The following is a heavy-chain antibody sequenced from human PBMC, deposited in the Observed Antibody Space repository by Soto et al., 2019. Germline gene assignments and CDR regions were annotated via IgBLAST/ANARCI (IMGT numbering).Heavy chain of an antibody. Sequence: PGGSLRLSCAASGFTFSSYIMNWVRQAPGKGLEWVSSISSSSSYIYYADSVKGRFTISRDNAKNSLYLQMNSLRAEDTAVYYCARDRPSYYDFWSGYYVTYYYYGMDVWGQGTTITVSS. CDR1: GFTFSSYI. CDR3: ARDRPSYYDFWSGYYVTYYYYGMDV. D-gene: IGHD3-3*01. J-gene: IGHJ6*02. CDR2: ISSSSSYI. V-gene: IGHV3-21*01.